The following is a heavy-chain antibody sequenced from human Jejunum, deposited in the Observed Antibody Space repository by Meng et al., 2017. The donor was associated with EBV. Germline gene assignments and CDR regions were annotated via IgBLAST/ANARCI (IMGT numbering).Heavy chain of an antibody. CDR1: GGSISSYTYY. J-gene: IGHJ4*02. Sequence: LHRQESGPGLVRPSETRFLTCSVSGGSISSYTYYWGWIRQPPGKGLEWIGTIDYRENTYYNPSLKSRITISVDTPKNQFSLKLTSMTAADTALYYCARVDYYDTSGNVDFWGQGALVTVSS. D-gene: IGHD3-22*01. CDR2: IDYRENT. CDR3: ARVDYYDTSGNVDF. V-gene: IGHV4-39*01.